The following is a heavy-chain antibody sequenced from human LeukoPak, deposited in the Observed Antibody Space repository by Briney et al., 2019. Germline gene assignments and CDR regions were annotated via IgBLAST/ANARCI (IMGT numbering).Heavy chain of an antibody. CDR3: ARDPPRIAVAGYFDY. Sequence: SVKVSCKASGYTFTSYGISWVRQAPGQGLEWMGWISAYNGNTNYAQKLQGRVTMTTDTSTSTAYMELRSLRSDDTAVYYCARDPPRIAVAGYFDYWGQGTLVTVSS. CDR2: ISAYNGNT. V-gene: IGHV1-18*01. J-gene: IGHJ4*02. D-gene: IGHD6-19*01. CDR1: GYTFTSYG.